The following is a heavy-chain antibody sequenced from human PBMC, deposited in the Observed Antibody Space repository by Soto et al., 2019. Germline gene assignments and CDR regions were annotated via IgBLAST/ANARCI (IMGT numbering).Heavy chain of an antibody. CDR1: GYIFTSYW. J-gene: IGHJ4*02. D-gene: IGHD3-3*02. V-gene: IGHV5-51*01. CDR2: IYPGDSET. CDR3: ARPTLAFSSYFDY. Sequence: GESLKISCKGSGYIFTSYWIVWVRQIPGKGLAWMCMIYPGDSETRYSPSFQGQVTISADKSISTAYLQWSSLKASDTAMYYCARPTLAFSSYFDYWGQGTLVTVSS.